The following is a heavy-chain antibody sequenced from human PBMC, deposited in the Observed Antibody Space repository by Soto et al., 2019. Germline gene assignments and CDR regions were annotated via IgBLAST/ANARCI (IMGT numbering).Heavy chain of an antibody. J-gene: IGHJ4*02. CDR1: GGTFSSYA. CDR2: IIPIFGTA. D-gene: IGHD3-16*01. V-gene: IGHV1-69*06. Sequence: SVKGSCKSSGGTFSSYAISWVRQAPGQGLEWMGGIIPIFGTANYAQKFQGRVTITADKSTSTAYMELSSLRSEDTAVYYCARDGLRGDFDYWGQGTLVTVS. CDR3: ARDGLRGDFDY.